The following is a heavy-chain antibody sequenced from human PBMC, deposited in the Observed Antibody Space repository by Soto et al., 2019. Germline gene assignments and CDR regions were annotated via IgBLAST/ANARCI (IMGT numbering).Heavy chain of an antibody. J-gene: IGHJ3*02. CDR3: AREGQLLWFGELLPDAFDI. Sequence: SETLSLTCTVSGGSIISGGYYWSWIRQHPGKGLEWIGYIYYSGSTYYNPSLKSRVTISVDTSKNQFSLKLSSVTAADTAVYYCAREGQLLWFGELLPDAFDIWGQGTMVTVSS. CDR2: IYYSGST. V-gene: IGHV4-31*03. CDR1: GGSIISGGYY. D-gene: IGHD3-10*01.